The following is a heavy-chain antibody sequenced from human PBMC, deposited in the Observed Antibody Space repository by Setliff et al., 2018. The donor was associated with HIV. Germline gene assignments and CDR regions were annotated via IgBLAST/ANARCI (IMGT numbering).Heavy chain of an antibody. CDR1: GGSTSSSSYY. V-gene: IGHV4-39*01. J-gene: IGHJ4*02. D-gene: IGHD3-22*01. Sequence: SETLSLTCSVSGGSTSSSSYYWAWVRQPPGKGPEWIGSVYYSGSTHYNPSLKSRVTISVDTSKNQFSLKLSSVTAADTAVYYCARHQGKYYDSSGYSHFWGPGTLVT. CDR2: VYYSGST. CDR3: ARHQGKYYDSSGYSHF.